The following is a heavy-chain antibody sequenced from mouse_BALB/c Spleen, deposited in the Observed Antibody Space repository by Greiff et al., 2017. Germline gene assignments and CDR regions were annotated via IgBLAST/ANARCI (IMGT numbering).Heavy chain of an antibody. CDR3: DLGLAY. CDR2: IDPANGNT. V-gene: IGHV14-3*02. Sequence: VQLQQSGAELVKPGASVKLSCTASGFNIKDTYMHWVKQRPEQGLEWIGRIDPANGNTKYDPKFQGKATITADTSSNTAYLQLSSLTSEDTAVYYCDLGLAYWGQGTLVTVSA. CDR1: GFNIKDTY. J-gene: IGHJ3*01. D-gene: IGHD4-1*01.